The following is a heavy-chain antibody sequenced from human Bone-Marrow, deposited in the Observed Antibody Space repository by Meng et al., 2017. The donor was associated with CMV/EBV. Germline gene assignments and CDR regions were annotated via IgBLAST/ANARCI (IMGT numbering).Heavy chain of an antibody. D-gene: IGHD2-2*01. J-gene: IGHJ4*02. CDR1: GFTFSSYS. Sequence: GESLKISCAASGFTFSSYSMNWVRQAPGKGLEWVSSISSSSSYIYYADSVKGRFTISRDNAKNSLYLQMNSLRAEDTAVYYCAREIIVVVPAAGLDYWGQRTLVTVSS. CDR3: AREIIVVVPAAGLDY. V-gene: IGHV3-21*01. CDR2: ISSSSSYI.